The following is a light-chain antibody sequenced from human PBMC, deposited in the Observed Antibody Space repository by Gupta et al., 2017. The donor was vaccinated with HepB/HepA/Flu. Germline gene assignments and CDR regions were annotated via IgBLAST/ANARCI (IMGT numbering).Light chain of an antibody. V-gene: IGLV1-40*01. CDR2: VNS. CDR3: QSYDSSLSGSVV. Sequence: QSVLTQPPSVSGAPGQRVTISCTGSSSNIGAGYDVHWYQQLPGTAPKPLIYVNSNRPSGVPDRFSGSKSGTSASLAITGLQAEDEAEYYGQSYDSSLSGSVVFGGGTKLTVL. J-gene: IGLJ2*01. CDR1: SSNIGAGYD.